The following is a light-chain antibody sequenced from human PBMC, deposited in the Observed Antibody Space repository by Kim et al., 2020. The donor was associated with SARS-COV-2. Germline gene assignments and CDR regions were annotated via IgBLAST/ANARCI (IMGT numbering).Light chain of an antibody. Sequence: GQSVTISCTGTSSDVGGYNYVSWYQQHPGKAPKLMIYDVTKRPSGVPDRFSGSKSGNTASLTISGLQAEDEADYYCCSYAGTYSYVFGGGTEVTVL. J-gene: IGLJ1*01. V-gene: IGLV2-11*01. CDR3: CSYAGTYSYV. CDR1: SSDVGGYNY. CDR2: DVT.